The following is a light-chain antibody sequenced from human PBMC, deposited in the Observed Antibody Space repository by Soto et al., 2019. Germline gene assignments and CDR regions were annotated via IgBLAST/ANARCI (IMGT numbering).Light chain of an antibody. CDR1: SSDVGGYNY. V-gene: IGLV2-14*01. J-gene: IGLJ1*01. CDR2: DVS. CDR3: SSYTSSEGV. Sequence: QSALTQPASVSGSPGQSITISCTGTSSDVGGYNYVSWYQQHPGKAPKLMIYDVSNRPSGVSNRFSGSKSGNTASLTISGLQAEDEADYYCSSYTSSEGVFVTGTKLTVL.